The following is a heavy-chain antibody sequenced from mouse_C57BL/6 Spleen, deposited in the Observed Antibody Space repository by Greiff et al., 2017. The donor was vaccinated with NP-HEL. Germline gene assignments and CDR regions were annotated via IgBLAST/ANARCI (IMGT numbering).Heavy chain of an antibody. D-gene: IGHD2-3*01. CDR1: GYSITSGYY. V-gene: IGHV3-6*01. CDR2: ISYDGSN. CDR3: ARGDGYYPYYFDY. Sequence: ESGPGLVKPSQSLSLTCSVTGYSITSGYYWNWIRQFPGNKLEWMGYISYDGSNNYNPSLKNRISITRDTSKNQFFLKLNSVTTEDTATYYCARGDGYYPYYFDYWGQGTTLTVSS. J-gene: IGHJ2*01.